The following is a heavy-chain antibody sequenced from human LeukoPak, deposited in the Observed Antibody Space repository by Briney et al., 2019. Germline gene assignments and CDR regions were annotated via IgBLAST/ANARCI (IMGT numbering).Heavy chain of an antibody. CDR1: GYTFTSYA. V-gene: IGHV7-4-1*02. CDR2: INTNTGNP. D-gene: IGHD3-22*01. CDR3: ARDSEYYDSSGYYYYYYYMDV. J-gene: IGHJ6*03. Sequence: ASVKVSCKASGYTFTSYAMNWVRQAPGQGLEWMGWINTNTGNPTYAQGFTGRFVFSLDTSVSTAYLQISSLKAEDTAVYYCARDSEYYDSSGYYYYYYYMDVWGKGTTVTVSS.